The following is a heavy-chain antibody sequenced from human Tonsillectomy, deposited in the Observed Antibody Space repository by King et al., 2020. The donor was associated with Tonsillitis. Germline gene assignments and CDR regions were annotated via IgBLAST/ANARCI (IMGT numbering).Heavy chain of an antibody. CDR1: GGSISNGRHY. V-gene: IGHV4-39*07. J-gene: IGHJ4*02. CDR2: IYYTGST. D-gene: IGHD6-19*01. CDR3: ARREQWLVCVY. Sequence: LQLQESGPGLVKPSETLSLTCTVSGGSISNGRHYWGWIRQPPGKGLEWIGTIYYTGSTYYNPSLKSQVTVSVDTSKNQFSLKLSTVTAADTAVYYCARREQWLVCVYWGQGTLVTVSS.